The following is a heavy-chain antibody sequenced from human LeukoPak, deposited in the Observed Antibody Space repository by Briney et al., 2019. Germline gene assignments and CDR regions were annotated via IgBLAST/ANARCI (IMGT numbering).Heavy chain of an antibody. CDR2: ISYDGSNK. D-gene: IGHD3-22*01. V-gene: IGHV3-30*03. J-gene: IGHJ4*02. CDR3: ASASSMIVVASLYYFDC. CDR1: GLTFSSYG. Sequence: GRSLRLSCAASGLTFSSYGMHWVRQAPGKGLEWVAVISYDGSNKYYADSVKGRFTISRDNYKNTLYLQMNSLRAEDTAVYYCASASSMIVVASLYYFDCWGQGTLVTVSS.